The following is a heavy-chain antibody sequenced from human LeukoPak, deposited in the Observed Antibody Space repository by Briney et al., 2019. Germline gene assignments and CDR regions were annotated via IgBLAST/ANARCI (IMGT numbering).Heavy chain of an antibody. CDR3: AVDFWSGYYTGGYYFDY. CDR2: ISGSGGST. CDR1: GFTFSSYA. D-gene: IGHD3-3*01. J-gene: IGHJ4*02. V-gene: IGHV3-23*01. Sequence: GGSLRLSCAASGFTFSSYAMSWVRQAPGKGLEWVSAISGSGGSTYYADSVKGRFTISRDNSKNTLYLQMNSLRAEDTAVYYCAVDFWSGYYTGGYYFDYWGQGTLVTVSS.